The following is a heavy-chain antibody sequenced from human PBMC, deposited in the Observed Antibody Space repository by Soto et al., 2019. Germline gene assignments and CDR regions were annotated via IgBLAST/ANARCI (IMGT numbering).Heavy chain of an antibody. V-gene: IGHV3-21*01. CDR1: GFTFSSYS. J-gene: IGHJ4*02. Sequence: PGGSLRLSCAASGFTFSSYSMNWVRQAPGKGLEWVSSISSSSSYIYYADSVKGRFTISRDNAKNSLYLQMNSLRAEDTAVYYCARDPVLKVASDYRGQGTLVTVSS. D-gene: IGHD3-10*01. CDR2: ISSSSSYI. CDR3: ARDPVLKVASDY.